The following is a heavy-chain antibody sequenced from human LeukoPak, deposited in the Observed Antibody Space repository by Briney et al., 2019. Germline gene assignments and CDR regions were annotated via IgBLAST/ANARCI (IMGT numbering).Heavy chain of an antibody. Sequence: ASVKVSCKASGYTFTGYYIHWVRQAPGQGLEWMGWINPNSGGTNYAQKFQGRVTMTRDTSISTAYMELSRLRSDDTAVYYCAREAGSSWNGRNWFDPWGQGTLVTVSS. CDR2: INPNSGGT. D-gene: IGHD1-1*01. V-gene: IGHV1-2*02. J-gene: IGHJ5*02. CDR3: AREAGSSWNGRNWFDP. CDR1: GYTFTGYY.